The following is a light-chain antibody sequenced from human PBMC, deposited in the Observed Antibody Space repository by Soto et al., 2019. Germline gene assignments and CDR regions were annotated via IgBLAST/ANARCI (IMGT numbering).Light chain of an antibody. CDR3: SSDAGSSNLRV. CDR1: SSDVGGHDY. Sequence: QSALTQPPSASGSPGQSVTISCTETSSDVGGHDYVSWYQQHPGKAPKLIIYEVTKRPSGVPDRFSGSKSGNTASLTVSGLQAEDEADYYCSSDAGSSNLRVFGTGTKLTVL. V-gene: IGLV2-8*01. CDR2: EVT. J-gene: IGLJ1*01.